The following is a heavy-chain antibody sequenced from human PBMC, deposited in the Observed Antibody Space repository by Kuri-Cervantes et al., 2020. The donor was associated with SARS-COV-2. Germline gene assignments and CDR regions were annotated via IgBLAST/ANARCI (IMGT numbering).Heavy chain of an antibody. V-gene: IGHV1-69*04. J-gene: IGHJ3*02. CDR3: ASRRGYSYGIAVGDAFDI. CDR2: ITPILGTA. D-gene: IGHD5-18*01. Sequence: SVKVSCKASGGTFSSYAISWVRQAPGQGLEWMGRITPILGTANYAQKFQGRVTITADKSTSTAYMELSSLRSEDTAVYYCASRRGYSYGIAVGDAFDIWGQGTMVTVSS. CDR1: GGTFSSYA.